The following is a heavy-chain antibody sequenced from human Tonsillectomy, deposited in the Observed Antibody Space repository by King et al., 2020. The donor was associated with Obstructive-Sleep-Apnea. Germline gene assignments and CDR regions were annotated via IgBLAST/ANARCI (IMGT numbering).Heavy chain of an antibody. CDR2: IYYSGST. CDR3: ARERGRGSWFDP. D-gene: IGHD3-10*01. CDR1: GGSISSGDYY. J-gene: IGHJ5*02. Sequence: QLQESGPGLVKPSQTLSLTCTVSGGSISSGDYYWSWIRQPPGKGLEWIGYIYYSGSTFYNPSLKSRVTISVDASKNQFSLKLSSVTAADTAVYYCARERGRGSWFDPWGQGTLVTVSS. V-gene: IGHV4-30-4*01.